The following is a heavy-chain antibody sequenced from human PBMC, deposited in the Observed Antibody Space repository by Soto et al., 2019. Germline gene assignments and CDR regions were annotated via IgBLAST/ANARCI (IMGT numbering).Heavy chain of an antibody. CDR2: ISYDGSNK. D-gene: IGHD6-13*01. CDR3: AKAYSSSGSDAFDI. Sequence: QVQLVESGGGVVQPGRSLRLSCAASGFTFSSYGMHWVRQAPGKGLEWVAVISYDGSNKYYADSVKGRFTISRDNSKNTLYLQMNSLRAEDTAVYYCAKAYSSSGSDAFDIWGQGTMVTVSS. J-gene: IGHJ3*02. CDR1: GFTFSSYG. V-gene: IGHV3-30*18.